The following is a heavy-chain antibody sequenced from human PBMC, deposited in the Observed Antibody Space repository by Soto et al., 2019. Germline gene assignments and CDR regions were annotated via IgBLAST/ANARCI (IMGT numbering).Heavy chain of an antibody. J-gene: IGHJ6*02. D-gene: IGHD3-16*01. Sequence: QLQLQESGPGLVKPSETLSLTCNVSGGSISSNSYYWAWIRQPPGKGLEWIGNIYYSGTTYYNPSLKSRVTISVDTSKNQFSLKLSSVTAADTAVYYCARHKGGYYSGVDVWGQGTTVTVSS. V-gene: IGHV4-39*01. CDR1: GGSISSNSYY. CDR3: ARHKGGYYSGVDV. CDR2: IYYSGTT.